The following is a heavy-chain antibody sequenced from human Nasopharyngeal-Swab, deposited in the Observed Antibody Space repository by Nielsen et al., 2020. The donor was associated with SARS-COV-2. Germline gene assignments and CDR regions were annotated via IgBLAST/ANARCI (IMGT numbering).Heavy chain of an antibody. V-gene: IGHV3-13*04. CDR3: AREGSTGYYYGMDV. Sequence: GGSLRLSCAASGFTFSSYDMHWVRQATGKGLEWVSAIGTAGDTYYPGSAKGRFTISRENAKNSLYLQMNSLRAGDTAVYYCAREGSTGYYYGMDVWGQGTTVTVSS. D-gene: IGHD1-1*01. CDR2: IGTAGDT. CDR1: GFTFSSYD. J-gene: IGHJ6*02.